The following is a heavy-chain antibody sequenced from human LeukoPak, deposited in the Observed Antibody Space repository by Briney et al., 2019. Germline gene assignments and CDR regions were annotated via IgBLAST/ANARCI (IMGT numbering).Heavy chain of an antibody. Sequence: PGGSLRLSCVASGFTVSSNYMSWVRQAPGKGLEWVSVIYSGGSTYYADSVKGRFTISRDNSKNTLYLQMNSLGAEDTAVYYCARSLVDIVLVPAAIAFDYWGQGTLVTVSS. CDR1: GFTVSSNY. D-gene: IGHD2-2*03. CDR3: ARSLVDIVLVPAAIAFDY. CDR2: IYSGGST. V-gene: IGHV3-53*01. J-gene: IGHJ4*02.